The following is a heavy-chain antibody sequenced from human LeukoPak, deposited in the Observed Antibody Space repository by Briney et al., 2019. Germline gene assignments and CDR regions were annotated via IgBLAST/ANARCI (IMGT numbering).Heavy chain of an antibody. V-gene: IGHV3-11*04. Sequence: GGSLRLSCAASGFTFSDYYMSWIRQAPGKGLEWVSYISSSGSTIYYADSVKGRFTISRDNSKNTLYLQMNSLRAEDTAVYYCAKGGGYCSNGVCYTTSSYFYYYMDVWGKGTTVTVSS. CDR2: ISSSGSTI. D-gene: IGHD2-8*01. CDR3: AKGGGYCSNGVCYTTSSYFYYYMDV. CDR1: GFTFSDYY. J-gene: IGHJ6*03.